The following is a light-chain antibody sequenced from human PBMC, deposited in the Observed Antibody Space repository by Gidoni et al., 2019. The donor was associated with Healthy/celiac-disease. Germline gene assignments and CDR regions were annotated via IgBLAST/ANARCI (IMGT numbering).Light chain of an antibody. CDR3: QQRSNWTPLT. J-gene: IGKJ4*01. Sequence: EIFLTQSPATLSLSPGERATLSCRASQSVSSYLAWYQQKPRQAPKLLIYDASNRATGIPARFSGSGSGTDFTLTISSLEPEDFAVYYCQQRSNWTPLTFGGGTKVEIK. CDR2: DAS. CDR1: QSVSSY. V-gene: IGKV3-11*01.